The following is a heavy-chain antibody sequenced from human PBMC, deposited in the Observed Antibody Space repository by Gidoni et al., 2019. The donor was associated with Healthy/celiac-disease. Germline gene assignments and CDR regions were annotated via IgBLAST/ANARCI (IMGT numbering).Heavy chain of an antibody. D-gene: IGHD6-13*01. V-gene: IGHV3-64*01. CDR3: ARSYSSSWYDYYYGMDV. J-gene: IGHJ6*02. CDR1: AFTFSSYA. CDR2: ISSNGGST. Sequence: EVQLVESGGGLVQPGGSLRLSCAASAFTFSSYAMHWVRQAPGKGLEYVSAISSNGGSTYYANSVKGRFTISRDNSKNTLYLQMGSLRAEDMAVYYCARSYSSSWYDYYYGMDVWGQGTTVTVSS.